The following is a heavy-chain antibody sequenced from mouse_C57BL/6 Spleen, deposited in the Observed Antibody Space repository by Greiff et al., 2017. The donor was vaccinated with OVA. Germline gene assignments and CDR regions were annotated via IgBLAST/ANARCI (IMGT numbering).Heavy chain of an antibody. D-gene: IGHD1-3*01. Sequence: VQLQQSGPELVKPGASVKISCKASGYAFSSSWMNWVKQRPGKGLEWIGRIYPGDGDTNYNGKFKGKATLTADKSSSTAYMQLSSLTSEDSAVYFCARGGGKCYFDYWGQGTTLTVSS. J-gene: IGHJ2*01. CDR2: IYPGDGDT. CDR3: ARGGGKCYFDY. CDR1: GYAFSSSW. V-gene: IGHV1-82*01.